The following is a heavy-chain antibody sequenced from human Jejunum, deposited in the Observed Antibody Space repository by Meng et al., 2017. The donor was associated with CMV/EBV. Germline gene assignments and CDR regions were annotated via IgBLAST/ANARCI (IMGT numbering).Heavy chain of an antibody. CDR1: FVFGTYS. CDR2: IYGDSSGR. D-gene: IGHD1-1*01. V-gene: IGHV3-23*03. Sequence: FVFGTYSMDWVRQASGKGLEWVSIIYGDSSGRISADSVKGRFTISRDNSRRMVYLEMNSLRADDTAVYFCAKDTTPDSRFNLDHWGQGTLVTVSS. J-gene: IGHJ4*02. CDR3: AKDTTPDSRFNLDH.